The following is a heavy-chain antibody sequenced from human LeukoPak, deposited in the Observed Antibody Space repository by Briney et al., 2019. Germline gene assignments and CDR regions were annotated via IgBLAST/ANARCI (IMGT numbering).Heavy chain of an antibody. J-gene: IGHJ4*02. V-gene: IGHV4-59*01. CDR2: IYYSGST. CDR3: ARVRYDRSGYYYSDY. D-gene: IGHD3-22*01. Sequence: PSETLPLTCTVSGGSISSYYGSWIRQPPGKGLEWTGYIYYSGSTNYNPSLKSRVTISVDNSKTQSSLKLSSVTARDTAVYYCARVRYDRSGYYYSDYWGPGTLVTVSS. CDR1: GGSISSYY.